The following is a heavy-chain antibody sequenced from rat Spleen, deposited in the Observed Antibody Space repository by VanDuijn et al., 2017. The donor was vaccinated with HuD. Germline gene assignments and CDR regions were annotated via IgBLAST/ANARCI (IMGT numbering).Heavy chain of an antibody. J-gene: IGHJ2*01. CDR1: GFTFDDYG. CDR3: TTGLQ. CDR2: ISSDGGRN. V-gene: IGHV5-20*01. Sequence: EVQLVESGGGLVQPGRSLKLSCAASGFTFDDYGMAWVRQAPTKGLEWVATISSDGGRNFYRDSVKGRFTISRDNAKSSLYLQMDSLRSGDTATYYCTTGLQWGQGVMVTVSS. D-gene: IGHD1-1*01.